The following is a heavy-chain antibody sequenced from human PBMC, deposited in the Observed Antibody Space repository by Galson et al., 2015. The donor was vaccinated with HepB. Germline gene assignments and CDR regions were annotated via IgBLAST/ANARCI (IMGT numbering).Heavy chain of an antibody. J-gene: IGHJ4*02. CDR3: TRDNPQYGDYGIDY. D-gene: IGHD4-17*01. Sequence: ASGFTFGDYAMSWVRQAPGKGLEWVGFIRSKAYGGTTEYAASVKGRFTISRDDSKSIAYLQMNSLKTEDTAVYYCTRDNPQYGDYGIDYWGQGTLVTVSS. CDR1: GFTFGDYA. CDR2: IRSKAYGGTT. V-gene: IGHV3-49*04.